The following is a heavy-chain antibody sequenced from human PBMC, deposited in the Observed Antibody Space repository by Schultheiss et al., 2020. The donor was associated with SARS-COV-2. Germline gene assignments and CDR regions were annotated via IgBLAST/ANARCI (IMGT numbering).Heavy chain of an antibody. CDR1: GGSISSSSYY. CDR2: IYTSGST. J-gene: IGHJ6*02. CDR3: ARGRSGYSSSYYYYYYGMDV. D-gene: IGHD6-6*01. V-gene: IGHV4-61*02. Sequence: SETLSLTCTVSGGSISSSSYYWSWIRQPAGKGLEWIGRIYTSGSTNYNPSLKSRVTISVDTSKNQFSLKLSSVTAADTAVYYCARGRSGYSSSYYYYYYGMDVWGQGTTVTVSS.